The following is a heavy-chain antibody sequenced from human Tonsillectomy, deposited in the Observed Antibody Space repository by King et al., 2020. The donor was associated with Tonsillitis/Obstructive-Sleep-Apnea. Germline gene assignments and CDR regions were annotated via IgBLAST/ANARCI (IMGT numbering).Heavy chain of an antibody. CDR2: IKRDGSEK. CDR1: GFTFTTYW. J-gene: IGHJ4*02. D-gene: IGHD2-15*01. V-gene: IGHV3-7*01. CDR3: ARDLSYCSGGSCYDRFDY. Sequence: EVQLVESGGGLVQPGGSLRLSCAGSGFTFTTYWMTWVRQAPGKGLEWLANIKRDGSEKNYVDSVKGRFTISTDNAKNSLYLQMNSLRAEDTAVCYFARDLSYCSGGSCYDRFDYWGQGTLVTVSS.